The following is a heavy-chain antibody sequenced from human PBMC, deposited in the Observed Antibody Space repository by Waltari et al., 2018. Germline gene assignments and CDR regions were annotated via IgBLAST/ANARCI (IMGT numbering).Heavy chain of an antibody. CDR3: ARDRGSGSYYAFDI. Sequence: QVQLVQSGAEVKQPGSSVKVSCKASGGTFSRYATSWVRQAPGQGLEWMGRIIPIFGTANYAQKFQGRVTITADKSTSTAYMELSSLRSEDTAVYYCARDRGSGSYYAFDIWGQGTMVTVSS. V-gene: IGHV1-69*08. D-gene: IGHD1-26*01. CDR2: IIPIFGTA. J-gene: IGHJ3*02. CDR1: GGTFSRYA.